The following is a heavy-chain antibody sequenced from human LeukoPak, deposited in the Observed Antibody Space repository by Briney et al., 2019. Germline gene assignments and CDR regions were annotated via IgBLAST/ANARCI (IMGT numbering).Heavy chain of an antibody. Sequence: SQTLSLTCAVSGGSISSGGYSWSWIRQPPGKGLEWIGYIYHSGSTYYNPSLKSRVTISVDRSKNQFSLKLSSVTAADTAVYYCAKQGSSGYYTYWGQGTLVTVSS. CDR3: AKQGSSGYYTY. CDR2: IYHSGST. CDR1: GGSISSGGYS. J-gene: IGHJ4*02. V-gene: IGHV4-30-2*01. D-gene: IGHD3-22*01.